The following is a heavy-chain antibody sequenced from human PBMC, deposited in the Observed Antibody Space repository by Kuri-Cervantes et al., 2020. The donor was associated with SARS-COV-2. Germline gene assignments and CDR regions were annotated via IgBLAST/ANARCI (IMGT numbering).Heavy chain of an antibody. J-gene: IGHJ6*02. CDR2: ISYDGSNK. CDR3: ARAYSSGWYYYYGMDV. CDR1: GFTFSSYA. D-gene: IGHD6-19*01. Sequence: GGSLRLSCAASGFTFSSYAMHWVRQAPGKGLEWVAVISYDGSNKYYADSVKGRFTISRDSSKNTLYLQMNSLRAEDTAVYYCARAYSSGWYYYYGMDVWGQGTTVTVSS. V-gene: IGHV3-30-3*01.